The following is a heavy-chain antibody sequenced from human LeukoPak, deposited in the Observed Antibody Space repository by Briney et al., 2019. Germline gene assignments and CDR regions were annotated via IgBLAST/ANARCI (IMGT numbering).Heavy chain of an antibody. V-gene: IGHV3-30-3*01. CDR3: ARDGPVLRYFDWLHTNWFDP. CDR1: GFTFSSYA. J-gene: IGHJ5*02. Sequence: GGSLRLSCAASGFTFSSYAMHWVRQAPGKGLEWVAVISYDGSNKYYADSVKGRFTISRDNSKNTLYLQMSSLRAEDTAVYYCARDGPVLRYFDWLHTNWFDPWGQGTLVTVSS. CDR2: ISYDGSNK. D-gene: IGHD3-9*01.